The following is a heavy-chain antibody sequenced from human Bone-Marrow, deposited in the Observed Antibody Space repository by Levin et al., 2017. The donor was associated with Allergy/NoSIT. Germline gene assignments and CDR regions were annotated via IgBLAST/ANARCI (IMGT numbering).Heavy chain of an antibody. J-gene: IGHJ4*02. V-gene: IGHV4-34*01. CDR1: GGSFSGYY. CDR2: INHSGST. CDR3: ARGGNSSSFDY. Sequence: SETLSLTCAVYGGSFSGYYWSWIRQPPGKGLEWIGEINHSGSTNYNPSLKSRVTISVDTSKNQFSLKLSSVTAADTAVYYCARGGNSSSFDYWGQGTLVTVSS. D-gene: IGHD4-23*01.